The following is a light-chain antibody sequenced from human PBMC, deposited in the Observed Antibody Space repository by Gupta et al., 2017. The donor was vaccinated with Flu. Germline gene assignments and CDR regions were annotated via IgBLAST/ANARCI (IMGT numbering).Light chain of an antibody. Sequence: QSVPTQPPSVFGAPGQRVTISCTGRSANIGTGYDVHWYQLLPGTAPKVLIYGNNNRPSGVPDRFSGSKSGTSASLAITGLQAEDEADYYCQSYDSSLSGYVVFGGGTKLTVL. CDR3: QSYDSSLSGYVV. V-gene: IGLV1-40*01. J-gene: IGLJ2*01. CDR2: GNN. CDR1: SANIGTGYD.